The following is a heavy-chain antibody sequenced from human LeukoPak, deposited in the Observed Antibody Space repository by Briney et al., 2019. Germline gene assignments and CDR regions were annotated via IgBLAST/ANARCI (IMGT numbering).Heavy chain of an antibody. CDR1: GGTFSSYA. D-gene: IGHD4-23*01. CDR2: ISVDNDKT. V-gene: IGHV1-18*01. CDR3: ARSLRTTVVPFDY. J-gene: IGHJ4*02. Sequence: ASVKVSCKASGGTFSSYAISWVRQAPGQGLEWMGWISVDNDKTNYAQKLQGRVTMTTDTSTSTAYMELRSLKSDDTAIYYCARSLRTTVVPFDYWGQGTLVTVSS.